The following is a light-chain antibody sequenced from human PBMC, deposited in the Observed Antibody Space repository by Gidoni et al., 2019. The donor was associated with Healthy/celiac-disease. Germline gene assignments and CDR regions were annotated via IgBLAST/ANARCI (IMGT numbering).Light chain of an antibody. CDR3: QQYGSSWT. CDR1: QSVSSSY. Sequence: EIVLTPSPGTLSLSPGERATLACRASQSVSSSYLAWYQQKPGQAPRLLIYGASSRATGIPARFSGSGSGTDFTLTISRLEPEDFAVYYCQQYGSSWTFGQGTKVEIK. CDR2: GAS. V-gene: IGKV3-20*01. J-gene: IGKJ1*01.